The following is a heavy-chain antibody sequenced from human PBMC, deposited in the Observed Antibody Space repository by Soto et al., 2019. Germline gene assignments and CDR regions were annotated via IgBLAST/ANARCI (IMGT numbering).Heavy chain of an antibody. CDR1: GFTFSSYG. V-gene: IGHV3-30*18. CDR3: AKDRGYSTGWYEYYYYGMDV. J-gene: IGHJ6*02. Sequence: HVQLVESGGGVVQPGRSLRLSCAASGFTFSSYGMHWVRQAPGKGLEWVAVISYDGSNKYYADSVKGRFTISRDNSKNTLYLQMNSLRAEDTAVYYCAKDRGYSTGWYEYYYYGMDVWGQGTTVTVSS. CDR2: ISYDGSNK. D-gene: IGHD6-19*01.